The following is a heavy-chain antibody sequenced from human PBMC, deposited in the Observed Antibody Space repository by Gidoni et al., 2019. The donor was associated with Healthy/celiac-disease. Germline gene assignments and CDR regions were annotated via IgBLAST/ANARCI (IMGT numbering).Heavy chain of an antibody. D-gene: IGHD3-10*01. J-gene: IGHJ6*02. CDR2: IYYSGST. CDR3: ARLWFGEPYYYYGMDV. CDR1: GGPITTGGYY. Sequence: QVQLQESGPGRVKPSQTLSLTRTVSGGPITTGGYYWSWIRQHPGKGLVWIGYIYYSGSTYYNPSLKSRVTISVDTSKNQFSLKLSSVTAADTAVYYCARLWFGEPYYYYGMDVWGQGTTVTVSS. V-gene: IGHV4-31*03.